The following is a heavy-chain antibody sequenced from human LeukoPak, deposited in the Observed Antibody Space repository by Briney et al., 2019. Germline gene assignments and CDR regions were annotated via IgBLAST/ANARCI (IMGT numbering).Heavy chain of an antibody. CDR1: GFTFSSYS. CDR2: ISSSSSTI. CDR3: ARGSYDSSGYYSGAGARADY. Sequence: GGSLRLSCAASGFTFSSYSMNWVRQAPGKGLEWVSYISSSSSTIYYADSVRGRFTVSRDNAKNSLYLQMNSLRAEDTAVFYCARGSYDSSGYYSGAGARADYWGPGTLVTVSS. D-gene: IGHD3-22*01. J-gene: IGHJ4*02. V-gene: IGHV3-48*01.